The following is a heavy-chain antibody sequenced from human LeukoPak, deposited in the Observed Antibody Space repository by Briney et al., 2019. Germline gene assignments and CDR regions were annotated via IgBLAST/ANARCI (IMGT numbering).Heavy chain of an antibody. CDR2: IYHSGST. J-gene: IGHJ4*02. CDR1: GGSISSGGYS. Sequence: PSETLSLTCAVSGGSISSGGYSWSWIRQPPGKGLEWIGYIYHSGSTYYNPSLKSRVSISVDTSKNQFSLKLTSVTAADTAVYFCARVYPYYFDSSGPFDYWGQGILVTVSS. CDR3: ARVYPYYFDSSGPFDY. V-gene: IGHV4-30-2*05. D-gene: IGHD3-22*01.